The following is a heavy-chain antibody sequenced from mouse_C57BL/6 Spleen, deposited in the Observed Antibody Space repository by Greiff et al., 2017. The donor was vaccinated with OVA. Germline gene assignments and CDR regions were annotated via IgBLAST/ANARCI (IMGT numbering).Heavy chain of an antibody. Sequence: QVQLQQSGAELMKPGASVKLSCKATGYTFTGYWIEWVKQRPGHGLEWIGEILPGSGSTNYNEKFKGKATFTADTSSNTAYMQLSSLTTEDSAIYYCARAPYYYGSSPYWYFDVWGTGTTVTVSS. CDR2: ILPGSGST. V-gene: IGHV1-9*01. J-gene: IGHJ1*03. CDR3: ARAPYYYGSSPYWYFDV. CDR1: GYTFTGYW. D-gene: IGHD1-1*01.